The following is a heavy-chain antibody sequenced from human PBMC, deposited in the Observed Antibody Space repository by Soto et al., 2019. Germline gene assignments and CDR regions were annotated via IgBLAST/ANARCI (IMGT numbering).Heavy chain of an antibody. V-gene: IGHV4-31*03. Sequence: PSETLSLTCTVSGGSISSGVYYWSWIRQHPGKGLEWIGYIYYSGSTHYNPSLKSRVTISVDTSKNQFSLKLSSVTAADTAVYYCARVRVDYDSSGYHFDYWGQGTLVTVSS. CDR3: ARVRVDYDSSGYHFDY. CDR2: IYYSGST. J-gene: IGHJ4*02. D-gene: IGHD3-22*01. CDR1: GGSISSGVYY.